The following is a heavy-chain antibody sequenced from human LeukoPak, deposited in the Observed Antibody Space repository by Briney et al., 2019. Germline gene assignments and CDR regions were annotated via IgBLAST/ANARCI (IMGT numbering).Heavy chain of an antibody. CDR2: ISADGGTT. Sequence: HPGGSLRLSCAASGFSFRGYGMHWVRQAPGRGIEYISAISADGGTTEYLNSVKGRFTISRDNSKNTLYLQMGRLRSDDTAIYYCARGRGGPPFDFWGQGTVVTVAS. J-gene: IGHJ4*02. CDR1: GFSFRGYG. V-gene: IGHV3-64*01. D-gene: IGHD3-10*01. CDR3: ARGRGGPPFDF.